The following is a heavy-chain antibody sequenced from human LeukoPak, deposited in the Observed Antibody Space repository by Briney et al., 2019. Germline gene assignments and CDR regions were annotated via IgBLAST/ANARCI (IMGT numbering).Heavy chain of an antibody. CDR2: ISSSSSYI. Sequence: PGGSLRLSCVASGFTFTNYGMNWVRQTPGKGLGWVSSISSSSSYIYYADSVKGRFTISRDNAKNSLYLQMNSLRAEDTTVYYCAKGSVAGRQRAPPKEWFDPWGQGTLVTVSS. CDR3: AKGSVAGRQRAPPKEWFDP. D-gene: IGHD6-6*01. J-gene: IGHJ5*02. V-gene: IGHV3-21*01. CDR1: GFTFTNYG.